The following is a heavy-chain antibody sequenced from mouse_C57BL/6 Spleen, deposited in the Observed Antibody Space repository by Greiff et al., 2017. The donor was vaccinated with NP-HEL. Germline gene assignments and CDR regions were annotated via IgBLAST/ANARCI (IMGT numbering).Heavy chain of an antibody. CDR2: IDPETGGT. CDR1: GYTFTDYE. J-gene: IGHJ2*01. Sequence: QVQLQQSGAELVRPGASVTLSCKASGYTFTDYEMHWVQQTPVHGLEWIGAIDPETGGTAYNQKFTGKAILTADKSSSTAYMELRSLTSEDSAVYYCTRYWDYDENYFDYWGQGTTLTVSS. CDR3: TRYWDYDENYFDY. V-gene: IGHV1-15*01. D-gene: IGHD2-4*01.